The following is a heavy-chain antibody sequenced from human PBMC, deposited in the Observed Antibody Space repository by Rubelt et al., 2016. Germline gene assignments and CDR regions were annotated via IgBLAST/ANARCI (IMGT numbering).Heavy chain of an antibody. J-gene: IGHJ4*02. CDR2: ISGGDGRT. D-gene: IGHD6-13*01. CDR3: ATQQQLVRRYFDY. V-gene: IGHV3-23*01. Sequence: VRQAPGKGLEWLSVISGGDGRTYYADSVKGRFTISRDNSKNTLYLQINSLRDEDTAVYYCATQQQLVRRYFDYWGQGTLVTVSS.